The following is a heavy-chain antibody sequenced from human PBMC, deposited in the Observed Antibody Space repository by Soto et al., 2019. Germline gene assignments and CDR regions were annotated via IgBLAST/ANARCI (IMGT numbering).Heavy chain of an antibody. J-gene: IGHJ4*02. CDR2: IYYSGST. CDR3: AGIYSGSPGGTLRY. D-gene: IGHD1-26*01. Sequence: QVQLQESGPGLVKPSQTLSLTCTVSGGSISSGGYYWSWIRQHPGKGLEWIGYIYYSGSTYYNPYFKSRVTRSVEASKNQFSLKLSSVPAADTAVYYCAGIYSGSPGGTLRYWGQGTLVTVSS. CDR1: GGSISSGGYY. V-gene: IGHV4-31*03.